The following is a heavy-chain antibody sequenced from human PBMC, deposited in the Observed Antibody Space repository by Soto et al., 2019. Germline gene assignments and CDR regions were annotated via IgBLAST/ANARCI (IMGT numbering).Heavy chain of an antibody. Sequence: QVQLVESGGGVVQPGRSLRLSCAASGFTFSSYGMHWVRQAPGKGLEWVAVIWYDGSNKYYADSVKGRFTISRDNSKNTLYLQMNSLRAEDTAVYYCARDHCGGYCASGYWGQGTLVTVSS. CDR2: IWYDGSNK. CDR1: GFTFSSYG. V-gene: IGHV3-33*01. CDR3: ARDHCGGYCASGY. J-gene: IGHJ4*02. D-gene: IGHD2-21*02.